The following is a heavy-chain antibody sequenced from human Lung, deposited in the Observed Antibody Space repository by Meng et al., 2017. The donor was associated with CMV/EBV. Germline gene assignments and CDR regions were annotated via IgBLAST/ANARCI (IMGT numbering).Heavy chain of an antibody. Sequence: SGPTLVKPTQTLTLTCTFSGFSLSTSRMRVSWIRQPPGKALEWLARIDWDDDKFYSTSLKTRLTISKETSKNQVVLTMTNMDPVDTATYCCARMGYDYNYFDYWGQGTLVTVSS. CDR3: ARMGYDYNYFDY. CDR2: IDWDDDK. CDR1: GFSLSTSRMR. V-gene: IGHV2-70D*14. D-gene: IGHD4-11*01. J-gene: IGHJ4*02.